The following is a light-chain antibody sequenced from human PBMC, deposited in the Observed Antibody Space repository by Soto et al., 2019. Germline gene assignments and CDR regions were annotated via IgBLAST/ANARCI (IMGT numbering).Light chain of an antibody. CDR1: QTISSY. Sequence: DIQMTQSPSSLSASVGDRVTITCRASQTISSYLNWYQQKPGKAPKLLIFAASSLQSGVPSRFSGSRSGTDFTFTIGSLQPEDFATYFCQQSFSTPLTFGGGTKVDI. J-gene: IGKJ4*01. CDR3: QQSFSTPLT. V-gene: IGKV1-39*01. CDR2: AAS.